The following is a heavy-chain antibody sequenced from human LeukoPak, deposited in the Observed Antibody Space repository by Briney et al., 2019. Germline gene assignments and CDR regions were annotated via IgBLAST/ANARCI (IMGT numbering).Heavy chain of an antibody. CDR2: ISSSGSTI. CDR1: GFTFSSYE. Sequence: GGSLRLSCAASGFTFSSYEMNWVRQAPGKGLEWVSYISSSGSTIYYADSVKGRFTISRDNAKNSLYLQMNSLRAEDTAVYYCARDSRDIFGYYYMDVWGKGTTVTISS. V-gene: IGHV3-48*03. D-gene: IGHD3-9*01. J-gene: IGHJ6*03. CDR3: ARDSRDIFGYYYMDV.